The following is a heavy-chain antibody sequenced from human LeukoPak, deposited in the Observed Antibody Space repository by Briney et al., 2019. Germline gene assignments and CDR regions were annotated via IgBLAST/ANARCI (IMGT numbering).Heavy chain of an antibody. D-gene: IGHD2-21*01. J-gene: IGHJ6*03. CDR2: ISGSGGST. Sequence: QPGGSLRLSCAASGFTFSNYAMTWVPQAPGKGLEWSAAISGSGGSTDYSDSGKGRFNISRDNSKNTLYMQMNSLRAEDTAVYYCVKCGGRQRYYSYYYMDVWGKGPTVTVSS. V-gene: IGHV3-23*01. CDR1: GFTFSNYA. CDR3: VKCGGRQRYYSYYYMDV.